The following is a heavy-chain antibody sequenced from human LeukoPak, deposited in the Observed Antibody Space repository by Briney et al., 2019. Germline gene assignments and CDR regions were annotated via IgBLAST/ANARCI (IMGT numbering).Heavy chain of an antibody. CDR3: ARPNDYGDYEGLSY. Sequence: ASVKVSCKASGYTFTGYYMHWVRQAPGQGLEWMGRINPNSGGTNYAQKFQGRVTMTRDTSISTAYMELSRLRSDDTAVYYCARPNDYGDYEGLSYWGQGTLVTVSS. D-gene: IGHD4-17*01. CDR2: INPNSGGT. V-gene: IGHV1-2*06. CDR1: GYTFTGYY. J-gene: IGHJ4*02.